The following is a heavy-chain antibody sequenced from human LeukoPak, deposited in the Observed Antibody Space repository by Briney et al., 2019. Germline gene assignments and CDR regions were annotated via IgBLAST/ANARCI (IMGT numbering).Heavy chain of an antibody. J-gene: IGHJ5*02. CDR3: ARGRDDILTGYFGTDNWFDP. CDR1: GGSFSGYY. V-gene: IGHV4-34*01. Sequence: PSETLSLTCAVYGGSFSGYYWSWIRQPPAKGPEWIGEINHSGSTNYNPSLKSRVTISVDTSKNQFSLKLSSVTAADTAVYYCARGRDDILTGYFGTDNWFDPWGQGTLVTVSS. CDR2: INHSGST. D-gene: IGHD3-9*01.